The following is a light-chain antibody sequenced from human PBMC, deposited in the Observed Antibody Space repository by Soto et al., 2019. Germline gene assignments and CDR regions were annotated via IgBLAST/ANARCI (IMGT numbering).Light chain of an antibody. J-gene: IGLJ3*02. Sequence: NFMLTQPHSVSESPGKTVTISCTRSSGSIASNYEQWYQQRPGSAPTTVIYEDNQRPSGVPDRFSGSIDSSSNSASLTISGLKTEDEADYYCQSYDSSTLWVFGGGTKLTVL. CDR1: SGSIASNY. V-gene: IGLV6-57*03. CDR3: QSYDSSTLWV. CDR2: EDN.